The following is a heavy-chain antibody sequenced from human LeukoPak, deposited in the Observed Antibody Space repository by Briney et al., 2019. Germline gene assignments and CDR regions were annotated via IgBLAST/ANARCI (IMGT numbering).Heavy chain of an antibody. CDR2: IYYSGST. V-gene: IGHV4-30-4*08. CDR3: ARDRLDLDAFDI. J-gene: IGHJ3*02. CDR1: GGSISSGDYY. Sequence: SETLSLTCTVSGGSISSGDYYWSWIRQPPGKGLEWIGYIYYSGSTYYNPSLKSRVTISVDTSKNQFSLKLSSVTAADTAVYYCARDRLDLDAFDIWGQGTMVTVSS. D-gene: IGHD6-19*01.